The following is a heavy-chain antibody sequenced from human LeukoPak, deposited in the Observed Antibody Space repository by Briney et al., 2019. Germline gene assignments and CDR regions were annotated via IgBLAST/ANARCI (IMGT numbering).Heavy chain of an antibody. CDR2: IYYSGNT. V-gene: IGHV4-61*01. CDR1: GGSVSSGSYY. CDR3: ARVNSYVQVDY. Sequence: SETLSLTCTVSGGSVSSGSYYWSWIRQPPGKGLAWIGNIYYSGNTNYDPSLKSRVTISVDTSKNQFSLNLSSVTAADTAVYYCARVNSYVQVDYWGQGTLVTVSS. J-gene: IGHJ4*02. D-gene: IGHD5-18*01.